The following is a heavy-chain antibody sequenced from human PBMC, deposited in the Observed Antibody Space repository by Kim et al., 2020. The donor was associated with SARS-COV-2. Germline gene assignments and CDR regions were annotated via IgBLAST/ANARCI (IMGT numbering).Heavy chain of an antibody. V-gene: IGHV4-34*01. J-gene: IGHJ6*02. Sequence: PSPKSRVTISVDTSTNQFSLKLSSVTAADTAVYYCARVGSSWTRNYGMDVWGQGTTVTVSS. D-gene: IGHD6-13*01. CDR3: ARVGSSWTRNYGMDV.